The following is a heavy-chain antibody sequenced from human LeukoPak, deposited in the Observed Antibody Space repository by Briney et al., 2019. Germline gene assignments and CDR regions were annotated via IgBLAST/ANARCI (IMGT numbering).Heavy chain of an antibody. CDR1: GYTFTGYY. V-gene: IGHV1-2*02. J-gene: IGHJ4*02. CDR2: INPNSGGT. D-gene: IGHD3-10*01. Sequence: ASVKVSCKASGYTFTGYYMHWVRQAPGQGLEWIGWINPNSGGTNYAQKFQGRVTMTRDTSISTAYMELSRLRSDDTAVYYCAREGLIRFGELPDYWGQGTLVTVSS. CDR3: AREGLIRFGELPDY.